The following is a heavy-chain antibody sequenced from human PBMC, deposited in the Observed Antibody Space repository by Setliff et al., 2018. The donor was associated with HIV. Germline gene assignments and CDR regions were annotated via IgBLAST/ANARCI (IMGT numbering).Heavy chain of an antibody. CDR1: GYSFSTYW. J-gene: IGHJ6*03. Sequence: GESLKISCKGSGYSFSTYWIAWVRQMPGKGLEWMGVIFPGDSDARYSPSFQGPVTISVDESISTAYLQWSSLKASDTAVYYCSRASDPSHRMPPTNYYYYMDVWGKGTKVTSP. CDR2: IFPGDSDA. V-gene: IGHV5-51*01. CDR3: SRASDPSHRMPPTNYYYYMDV. D-gene: IGHD2-2*01.